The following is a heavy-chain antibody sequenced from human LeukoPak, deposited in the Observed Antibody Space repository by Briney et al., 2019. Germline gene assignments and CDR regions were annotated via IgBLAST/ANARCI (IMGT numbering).Heavy chain of an antibody. CDR1: GYTFTGYY. CDR2: INPNSGVA. V-gene: IGHV1-2*02. Sequence: ASVKVSCKAYGYTFTGYYLHWVRQAPGQGLEWLGWINPNSGVANYAQKFQGRVTMTRDTSIGTAYMELSRLRSDDTAVYYCARPLHYYDSSGYFGYWGQGTLVTVSS. CDR3: ARPLHYYDSSGYFGY. J-gene: IGHJ4*02. D-gene: IGHD3-22*01.